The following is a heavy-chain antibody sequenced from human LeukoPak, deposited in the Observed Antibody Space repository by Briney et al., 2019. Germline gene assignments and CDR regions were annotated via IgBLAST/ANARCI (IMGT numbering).Heavy chain of an antibody. CDR2: INYSGRT. CDR3: ARHGFDSGNYQAHFDC. V-gene: IGHV4-59*08. J-gene: IGHJ4*02. D-gene: IGHD3-22*01. Sequence: SETPSLTCIVSGDSIGSHYWSWIRQPPGKGLEWIGYINYSGRTNYNPSLTGRVIVSVDTSNNQFSLRLTSVTAADTAVYYCARHGFDSGNYQAHFDCWGQGTLVTVSS. CDR1: GDSIGSHY.